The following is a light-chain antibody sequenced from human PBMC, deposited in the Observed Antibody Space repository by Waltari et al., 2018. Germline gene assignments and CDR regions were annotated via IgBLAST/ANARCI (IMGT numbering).Light chain of an antibody. Sequence: EIVLTQSPATLSLSPGERATLSCRASQSVSSYLAWYQQRPGQAPRLLIYGASTRATGIAARFRGSGYGTEFSLTISSLQSEDVAVYFCQQYYNSSSITFGQGTRLEIK. J-gene: IGKJ5*01. CDR3: QQYYNSSSIT. CDR2: GAS. CDR1: QSVSSY. V-gene: IGKV3-15*01.